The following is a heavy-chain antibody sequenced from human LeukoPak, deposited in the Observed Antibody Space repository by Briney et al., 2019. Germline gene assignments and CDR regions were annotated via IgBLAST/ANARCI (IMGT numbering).Heavy chain of an antibody. CDR2: ISGSGSGT. D-gene: IGHD3-22*01. Sequence: GGSLRLSCAASGFTFSDYAMGWVRQAPGKGPEWVSVISGSGSGTDYGDSVKGRFTISRDNFRNTLSLQMSSLRAADTAIYYCAKLGTPDSLGYYFLFDYRGQGNLVTVSS. V-gene: IGHV3-23*01. CDR3: AKLGTPDSLGYYFLFDY. CDR1: GFTFSDYA. J-gene: IGHJ4*02.